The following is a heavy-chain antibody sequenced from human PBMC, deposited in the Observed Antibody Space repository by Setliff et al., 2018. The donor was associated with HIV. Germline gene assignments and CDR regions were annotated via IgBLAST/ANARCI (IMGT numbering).Heavy chain of an antibody. CDR3: ARVWLHFGDDIPRLDP. D-gene: IGHD4-17*01. J-gene: IGHJ5*02. CDR1: GYSVNSDYN. V-gene: IGHV4-38-2*01. Sequence: SETLSLTCGVSGYSVNSDYNWGWIRQPPGKGLESPGRGLEWIGHIYHSGSTYYNPSLRSRVTMSVDTSKNQFSLKLTSVTAADTAVYFCARVWLHFGDDIPRLDPWGQGILVTVSS. CDR2: IYHSGST.